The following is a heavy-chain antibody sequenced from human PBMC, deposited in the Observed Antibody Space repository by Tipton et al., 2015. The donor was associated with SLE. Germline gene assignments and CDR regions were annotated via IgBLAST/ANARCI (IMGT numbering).Heavy chain of an antibody. J-gene: IGHJ6*03. CDR2: ISSSGEYI. Sequence: VQLVQSGGGLVQPGGSLRLSCAASGFTVSSNYMSWVRQAPGKGLEWVSSISSSGEYIYYSDSVKGRFTISRDNARNSLFLQMSSLRAEDTAVYHCARVDGFYCTGASCYGHFHMDAWGKGTAVTVSS. CDR1: GFTVSSNY. V-gene: IGHV3-21*01. D-gene: IGHD2-2*01. CDR3: ARVDGFYCTGASCYGHFHMDA.